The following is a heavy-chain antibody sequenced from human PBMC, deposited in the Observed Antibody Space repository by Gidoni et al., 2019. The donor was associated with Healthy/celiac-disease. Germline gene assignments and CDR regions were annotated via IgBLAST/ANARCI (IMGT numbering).Heavy chain of an antibody. CDR2: TYYRSKWYN. Sequence: QVQLQQSGPGLVTLSLTLSLTCAISGDSVSSHSAPWHWIRQSPSSGLEWLGRTYYRSKWYNDYAVAVKSRITINPDTSKNQFSLQLNSVTPEDTAVYYCARGGGSPNQFYYYYYGMDVWGQGTTVTVSS. CDR1: GDSVSSHSAP. D-gene: IGHD1-26*01. J-gene: IGHJ6*02. V-gene: IGHV6-1*01. CDR3: ARGGGSPNQFYYYYYGMDV.